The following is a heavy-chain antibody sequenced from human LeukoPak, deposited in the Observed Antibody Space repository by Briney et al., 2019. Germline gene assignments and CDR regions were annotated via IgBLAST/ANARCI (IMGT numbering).Heavy chain of an antibody. Sequence: GSLILSCASSGFTVSSNYMSWVRQAPGKGLEWVSVIYSGGSNYSLKTREGRFAISRDNYKNLLYVQMTSLRVEDTAGYYCARNYDFWSGYLNTFDYWGQGTLVTVSS. CDR2: IYSGGSN. V-gene: IGHV3-66*01. CDR1: GFTVSSNY. CDR3: ARNYDFWSGYLNTFDY. D-gene: IGHD3-3*01. J-gene: IGHJ4*02.